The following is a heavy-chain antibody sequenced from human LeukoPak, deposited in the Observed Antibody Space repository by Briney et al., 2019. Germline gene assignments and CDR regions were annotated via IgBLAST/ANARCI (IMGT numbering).Heavy chain of an antibody. CDR2: MNPNSGNT. V-gene: IGHV1-8*01. J-gene: IGHJ4*02. Sequence: ASVKVSCKASGHTFTSYDINWVRQATGQGLEWMGWMNPNSGNTGYAQKFQGRVTMTRNTSISTAYMELSSLRSEDTAVYYCARVLYCSGGSCYGRSGYSVYYFGYWGQGTLVTVSS. D-gene: IGHD2-15*01. CDR1: GHTFTSYD. CDR3: ARVLYCSGGSCYGRSGYSVYYFGY.